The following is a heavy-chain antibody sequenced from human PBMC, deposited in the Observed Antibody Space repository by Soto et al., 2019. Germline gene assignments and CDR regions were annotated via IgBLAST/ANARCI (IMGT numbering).Heavy chain of an antibody. J-gene: IGHJ6*02. CDR2: IRGFSPYT. V-gene: IGHV3-21*01. Sequence: VGSLRLSCVASGFTFRTYTMNWVRQAPGMGLEWVSGIRGFSPYTFYAESVKGRFTISRDNAKNSLYLQMNSLGVEDTAVYYCARDRGYDAHDYYYNAMDVWGQGTTVTVSS. D-gene: IGHD2-15*01. CDR1: GFTFRTYT. CDR3: ARDRGYDAHDYYYNAMDV.